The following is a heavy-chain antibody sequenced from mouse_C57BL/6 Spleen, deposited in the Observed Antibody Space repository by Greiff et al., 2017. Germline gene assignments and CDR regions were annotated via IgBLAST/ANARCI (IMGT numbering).Heavy chain of an antibody. CDR1: GFTFSDYG. Sequence: EVHLVESGGGLVKPGGSLKLSCAASGFTFSDYGMHWVRQAPEKGLEWVAYISSGSSTIYYADTVKGRFTISRDNAKNTLFLQMTSLRSQDTAMYYCARPITTVVATGWYFDVWGTGTTVTVSS. J-gene: IGHJ1*03. CDR2: ISSGSSTI. V-gene: IGHV5-17*01. CDR3: ARPITTVVATGWYFDV. D-gene: IGHD1-1*01.